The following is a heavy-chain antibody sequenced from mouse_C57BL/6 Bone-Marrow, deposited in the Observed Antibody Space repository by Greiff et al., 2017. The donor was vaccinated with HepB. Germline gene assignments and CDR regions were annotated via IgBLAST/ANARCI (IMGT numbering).Heavy chain of an antibody. CDR1: GFNFNDYY. CDR2: IDPEDGDT. D-gene: IGHD2-2*01. CDR3: TAVDYGYSGDY. Sequence: VQLQQSGAELVRPGASVKLSCTASGFNFNDYYMHWVKQRPEQGLEWIGRIDPEDGDTEYAPKFQGKATMTADTSSNTAYLQLSSLTSEDTAVYYCTAVDYGYSGDYWGQGTTLTVSS. V-gene: IGHV14-1*01. J-gene: IGHJ2*01.